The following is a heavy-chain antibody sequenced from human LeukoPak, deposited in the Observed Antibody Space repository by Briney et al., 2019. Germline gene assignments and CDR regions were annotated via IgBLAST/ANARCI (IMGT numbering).Heavy chain of an antibody. D-gene: IGHD3-10*01. J-gene: IGHJ5*02. V-gene: IGHV1-18*04. CDR2: ISAYNGNT. CDR1: GYTFTSYG. CDR3: ARELFTMVRGVTWFDP. Sequence: ASVKVSCKASGYTFTSYGISWVRQAPGQGLEWMGWISAYNGNTNYAQKLQGRVTMTTDTSTSTAYMELRSLRSDDTAVYYCARELFTMVRGVTWFDPWGQGTLVTVSS.